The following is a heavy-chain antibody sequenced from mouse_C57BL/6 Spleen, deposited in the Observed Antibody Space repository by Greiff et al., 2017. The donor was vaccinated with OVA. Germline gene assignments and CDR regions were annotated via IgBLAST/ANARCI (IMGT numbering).Heavy chain of an antibody. CDR2: ISSGGSYT. J-gene: IGHJ4*01. CDR3: AIYYYYENYAMDY. V-gene: IGHV5-6*01. D-gene: IGHD2-4*01. Sequence: EVQLVESGGDLVKPGGSLKLSCAASGFTFSSYGMSWVRQTPDKRLEWGATISSGGSYTYSPDSVKGRFTISRDNAENTLYLQMSSLKSEDTAMYDCAIYYYYENYAMDYWGQGTSVTFSS. CDR1: GFTFSSYG.